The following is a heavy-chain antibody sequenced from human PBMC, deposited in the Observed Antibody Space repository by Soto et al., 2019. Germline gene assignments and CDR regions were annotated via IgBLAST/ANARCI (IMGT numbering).Heavy chain of an antibody. CDR3: ARFPFDRSSWTNPRYFDY. J-gene: IGHJ4*02. D-gene: IGHD6-13*01. CDR2: INQSGFT. Sequence: QVQLQQRGAGLLKPAETLSLTCAVYGGSFSGYYWTWIRQPPGKGLEWIGEINQSGFTNSNPSLESRVTMSVDTSRNQFSLRLSSVTAADTAVYYCARFPFDRSSWTNPRYFDYWGQGTLVTVSS. CDR1: GGSFSGYY. V-gene: IGHV4-34*01.